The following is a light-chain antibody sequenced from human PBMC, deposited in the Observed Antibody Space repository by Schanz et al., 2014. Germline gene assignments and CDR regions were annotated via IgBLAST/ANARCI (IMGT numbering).Light chain of an antibody. Sequence: QSVLTQPPSVSAAPGQKVTISCSGSSSNIGNNYVSWYQQLPGTAPKLLIYDNHYRPSGIPDRFSGSKSGTSATLDITGLQTGDEADYYCGTWDSSLSVGTFGGGTKLTVL. CDR3: GTWDSSLSVGT. J-gene: IGLJ3*02. V-gene: IGLV1-51*01. CDR2: DNH. CDR1: SSNIGNNY.